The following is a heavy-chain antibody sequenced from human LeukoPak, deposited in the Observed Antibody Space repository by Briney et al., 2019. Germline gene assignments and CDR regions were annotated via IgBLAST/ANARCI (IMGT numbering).Heavy chain of an antibody. J-gene: IGHJ6*03. CDR2: ISGNGGST. CDR1: GFTFTNHA. CDR3: ARAGVIRYVAWLINYYMDV. D-gene: IGHD3-9*01. V-gene: IGHV3-64*01. Sequence: GGSLRLSCAAPGFTFTNHAMQWVRQAPGKGLEYVSAISGNGGSTYYANSLKGRFTISRDNSKNTVYLQMDSMRAEDMAVYYCARAGVIRYVAWLINYYMDVWGKGTTVTVSS.